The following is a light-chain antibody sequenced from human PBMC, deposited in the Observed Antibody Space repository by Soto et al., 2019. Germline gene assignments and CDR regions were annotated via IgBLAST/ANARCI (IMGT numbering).Light chain of an antibody. CDR1: SSDVGGYNY. CDR3: FSYAGSYL. V-gene: IGLV2-11*01. CDR2: DVS. J-gene: IGLJ1*01. Sequence: QSALTQPRSVSGSPGQSVTISCTGTSSDVGGYNYVSWYQQHPGKAPKLMIYDVSKRPSGVPDRFSGSKSGNTASLTISGLQAEDEADYYCFSYAGSYLFGTGTKVTVL.